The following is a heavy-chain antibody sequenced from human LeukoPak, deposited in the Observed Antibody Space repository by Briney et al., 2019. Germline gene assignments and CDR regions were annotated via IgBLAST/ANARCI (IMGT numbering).Heavy chain of an antibody. Sequence: GGSFRLSCAASGFAFSRYSMNWVRQAPGKGLEWVSSISSSSSYIYYADSVKGRFTISRDNAKNSLYLQMNSLRAEDTAVYYCARVSYDFWSGYYYYYYYGMDVWGQGTTVTVSS. CDR3: ARVSYDFWSGYYYYYYYGMDV. J-gene: IGHJ6*02. V-gene: IGHV3-21*01. CDR2: ISSSSSYI. CDR1: GFAFSRYS. D-gene: IGHD3-3*01.